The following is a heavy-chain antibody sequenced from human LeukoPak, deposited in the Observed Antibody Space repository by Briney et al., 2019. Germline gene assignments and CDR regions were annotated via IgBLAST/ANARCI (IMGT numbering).Heavy chain of an antibody. CDR3: ARDRADPDYGDYVFAY. CDR2: ISSRSSYI. D-gene: IGHD4-17*01. CDR1: RFTFSRYW. Sequence: GGSLRLSCVDSRFTFSRYWMSWVRQAPGKGLEWVSSISSRSSYIYYADSLKGRFTISRDNAKNSLYLNIHSLRAEDTAVYYCARDRADPDYGDYVFAYWGQGTLVTVSS. V-gene: IGHV3-21*01. J-gene: IGHJ4*02.